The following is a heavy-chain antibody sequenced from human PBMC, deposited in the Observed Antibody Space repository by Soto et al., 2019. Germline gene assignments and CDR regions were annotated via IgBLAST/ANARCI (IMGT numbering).Heavy chain of an antibody. V-gene: IGHV3-11*01. CDR2: ISSSGSTI. J-gene: IGHJ4*02. CDR3: ARVGFWIVATIPPPYFDY. D-gene: IGHD5-12*01. CDR1: GFTFSDYY. Sequence: PGGSLRLSCAASGFTFSDYYMSWIRQAPGKGLEWVSYISSSGSTIYYADSVKGRFTISRDNAKNSLYLQMNSLRAEDTAVYYCARVGFWIVATIPPPYFDYWGQGTLVTVSS.